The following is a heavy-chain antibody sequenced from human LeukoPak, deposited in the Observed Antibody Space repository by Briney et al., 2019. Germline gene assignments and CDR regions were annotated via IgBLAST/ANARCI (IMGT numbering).Heavy chain of an antibody. J-gene: IGHJ4*02. CDR3: ARVEYSGYDYVGNDY. D-gene: IGHD5-12*01. Sequence: PGGCLRLSCEGSGFSLSAYNMNWVRQAPGKGLESVSYISSSSATIFYADSVKGRFTISRDNAKNSLYLQMNSLRAEDTAVYYCARVEYSGYDYVGNDYWGQGTLVTVSS. V-gene: IGHV3-48*04. CDR1: GFSLSAYN. CDR2: ISSSSATI.